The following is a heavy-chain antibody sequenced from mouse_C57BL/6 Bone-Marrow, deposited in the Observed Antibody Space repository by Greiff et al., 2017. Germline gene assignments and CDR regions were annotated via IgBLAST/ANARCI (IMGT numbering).Heavy chain of an antibody. CDR3: ARILPAMDY. V-gene: IGHV1-59*01. CDR1: GYTFTSYW. Sequence: QVQLQQPGAELVRPGTSVKLSCKASGYTFTSYWMHWVKQRPGQGLEWIGVIDPSDSYPNYNQKFKGKATLTVDTSSSTAYMQLSSLTSEDSAVYYCARILPAMDYWGQGTSVTVSS. CDR2: IDPSDSYP. J-gene: IGHJ4*01.